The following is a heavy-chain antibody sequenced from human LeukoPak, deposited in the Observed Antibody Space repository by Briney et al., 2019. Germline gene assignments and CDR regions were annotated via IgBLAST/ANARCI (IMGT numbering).Heavy chain of an antibody. D-gene: IGHD4-23*01. Sequence: GGSLRLSCAASGFTFSSYSMNWVRQAPGKGLEWVGRIKSKTDGGTTDYAAPVKGRFTISRDDSKNTLYLQMNSLRAEDTAVYYCAKGGCCGGNWNPNRRWDYYYYMDVWGKGTTVTVSS. CDR1: GFTFSSYS. CDR3: AKGGCCGGNWNPNRRWDYYYYMDV. V-gene: IGHV3-15*01. J-gene: IGHJ6*03. CDR2: IKSKTDGGTT.